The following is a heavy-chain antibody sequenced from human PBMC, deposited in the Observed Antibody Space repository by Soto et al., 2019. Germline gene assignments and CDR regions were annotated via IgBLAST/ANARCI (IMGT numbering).Heavy chain of an antibody. CDR3: ARLEKDIVVVPAAIIDYYYFYVDV. CDR1: GGSISSYY. CDR2: IYYSGST. Sequence: SETLSLTCTVSGGSISSYYWSWIRQPPGKGLEWIGYIYYSGSTNYNPSLKSRVTISVDTSKNQFSLKLSSVTAADTAVYYCARLEKDIVVVPAAIIDYYYFYVDVWGEGTTVTVSS. V-gene: IGHV4-59*08. J-gene: IGHJ6*03. D-gene: IGHD2-2*02.